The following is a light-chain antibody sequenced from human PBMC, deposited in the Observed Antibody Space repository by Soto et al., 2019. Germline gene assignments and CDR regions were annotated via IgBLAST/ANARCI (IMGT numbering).Light chain of an antibody. J-gene: IGKJ2*01. CDR3: QQYNNWPYT. CDR2: GAS. V-gene: IGKV3-15*01. Sequence: EIVMTQSPVTLSVSPGERAALSCRASQSVSSNFAWYQQRPGQAPRLLIYGASTRATGIPARFSGSGSATEFTLTISSLQSEDFAVYYCQQYNNWPYTFDQGTKLEIK. CDR1: QSVSSN.